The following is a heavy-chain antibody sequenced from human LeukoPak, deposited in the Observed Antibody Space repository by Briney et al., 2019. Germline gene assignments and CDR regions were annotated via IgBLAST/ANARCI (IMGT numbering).Heavy chain of an antibody. CDR3: ASRPGDFIDSSVYYSF. CDR1: GFSFSTDT. V-gene: IGHV3-21*01. D-gene: IGHD3-22*01. Sequence: GGSPRLSCAASGFSFSTDTVNWVRQARGKGLEWVSSISSSSTYIYYTDSVKGRFAISRDNARNAVYLQMNSLRTEDTGVYYCASRPGDFIDSSVYYSFWGQGTLVTVSS. CDR2: ISSSSTYI. J-gene: IGHJ4*02.